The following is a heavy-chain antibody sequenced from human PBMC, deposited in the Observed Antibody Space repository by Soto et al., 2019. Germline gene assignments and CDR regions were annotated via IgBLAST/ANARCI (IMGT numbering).Heavy chain of an antibody. V-gene: IGHV3-30*18. J-gene: IGHJ4*02. CDR1: GFTFSDYA. CDR3: AKGGRQWLVTSDFNY. Sequence: VQLLESGGGVVQPGRSLRLSCAASGFTFSDYAMHWVRQAPGKGLEWVAVVSHDGRNTHYADSVKGRFTISGDSSKNTVSLEMTSRRAEYTAVYYCAKGGRQWLVTSDFNYWGQGALVTVSS. D-gene: IGHD6-19*01. CDR2: VSHDGRNT.